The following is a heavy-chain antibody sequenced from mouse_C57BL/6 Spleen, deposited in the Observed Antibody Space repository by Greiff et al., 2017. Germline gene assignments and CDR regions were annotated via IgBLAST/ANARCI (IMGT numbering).Heavy chain of an antibody. Sequence: EVQLQQSGAELVRPGASVKLSCTASGFNIKDDYMHWVKQRPEQGLEWIGWIDPENGDTEYASRFQGKATITADTSSNTAYLQLSSLTSEDTAVYYCTTLGGNPYYFDYWGQGTTLTVSS. V-gene: IGHV14-4*01. J-gene: IGHJ2*01. CDR1: GFNIKDDY. CDR3: TTLGGNPYYFDY. D-gene: IGHD2-1*01. CDR2: IDPENGDT.